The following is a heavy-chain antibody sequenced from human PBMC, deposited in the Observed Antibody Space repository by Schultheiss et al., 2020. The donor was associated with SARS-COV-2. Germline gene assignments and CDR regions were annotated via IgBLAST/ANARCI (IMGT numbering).Heavy chain of an antibody. CDR3: ARADANYYDSSGAIDY. CDR1: GGSFSGYY. CDR2: INHSGST. Sequence: SETLSLTCAVYGGSFSGYYWSWIRQPPGKGLEWIGEINHSGSTNYNPSLKSRVTISVDTSKNQFSLQLNSVTPEDTAVYYCARADANYYDSSGAIDYWGQGTLVTVSS. V-gene: IGHV4-34*01. D-gene: IGHD3-22*01. J-gene: IGHJ4*02.